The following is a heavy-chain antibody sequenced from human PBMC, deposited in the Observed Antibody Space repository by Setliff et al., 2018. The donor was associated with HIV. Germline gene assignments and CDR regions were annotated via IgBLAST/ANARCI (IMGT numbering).Heavy chain of an antibody. D-gene: IGHD1-1*01. V-gene: IGHV4-4*02. J-gene: IGHJ4*02. Sequence: SETLSLTCAVSGGSISSSNWWSWVRQPPGKGLEWIGEIYHSGSTNYNPSLKSRVTISVDKSKNQFSLKLSSVTAADTAVYYCARVPTTAVYYFDYWGQGTLVTVSS. CDR3: ARVPTTAVYYFDY. CDR1: GGSISSSNW. CDR2: IYHSGST.